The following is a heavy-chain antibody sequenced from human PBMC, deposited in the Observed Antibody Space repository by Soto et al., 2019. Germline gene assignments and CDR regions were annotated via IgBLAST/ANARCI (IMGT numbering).Heavy chain of an antibody. Sequence: GASVKVSCKASGYTFTSYAMHWVRQAPGQRLEWMGWINAGNGNTKYSQKFQGRVTITRDTSASTAYMELSSLRSEDTAVYYCAREFLAARLFYYYYGMDVWGQGTTVTVSS. CDR1: GYTFTSYA. V-gene: IGHV1-3*01. CDR2: INAGNGNT. J-gene: IGHJ6*02. CDR3: AREFLAARLFYYYYGMDV. D-gene: IGHD6-6*01.